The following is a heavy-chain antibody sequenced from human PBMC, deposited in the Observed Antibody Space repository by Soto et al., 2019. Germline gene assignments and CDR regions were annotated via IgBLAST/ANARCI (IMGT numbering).Heavy chain of an antibody. J-gene: IGHJ3*02. CDR3: SRDPFRRTDILTVSDAFDI. V-gene: IGHV1-46*01. CDR2: INPSGGST. CDR1: GYTFTSYY. Sequence: ASVKVSCKASGYTFTSYYMHWVRQAPGQGLEWMGIINPSGGSTSYAQKFQGRVTMTRDTSTSTVYMELSSLRSEDTVVYYCSRDPFRRTDILTVSDAFDIWGQGTMVTVSS. D-gene: IGHD3-9*01.